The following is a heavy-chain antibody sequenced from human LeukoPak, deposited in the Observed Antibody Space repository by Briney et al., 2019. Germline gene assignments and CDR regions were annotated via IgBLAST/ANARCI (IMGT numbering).Heavy chain of an antibody. CDR2: ISDSGGST. CDR3: AKDEGATGWFGSPGNWFDP. J-gene: IGHJ5*02. V-gene: IGHV3-23*01. D-gene: IGHD3-10*01. CDR1: GFTFSGYA. Sequence: PGGSLRLSCAASGFTFSGYAMSWVRQAPGKGLEWVSAISDSGGSTYYADSVKGRFTISRDNSKNTLYLQMNSLRAEDTAVYYCAKDEGATGWFGSPGNWFDPWGQGTLVTVSS.